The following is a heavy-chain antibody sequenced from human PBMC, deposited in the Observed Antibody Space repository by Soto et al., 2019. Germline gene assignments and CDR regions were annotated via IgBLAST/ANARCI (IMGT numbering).Heavy chain of an antibody. Sequence: ASVKVSCKASGYTFISYGISWVRQAPGQGLEWMGWISAYNGNTNYAQKLQGRVTMTTDTSTGTAYMELRSLRSDDTAVYYCARVNLYDSSGYYFHYWGQGTLVTVSS. D-gene: IGHD3-22*01. CDR3: ARVNLYDSSGYYFHY. CDR1: GYTFISYG. J-gene: IGHJ4*02. CDR2: ISAYNGNT. V-gene: IGHV1-18*01.